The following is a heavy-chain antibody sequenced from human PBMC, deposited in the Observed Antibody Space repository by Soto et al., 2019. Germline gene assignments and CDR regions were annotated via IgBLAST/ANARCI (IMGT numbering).Heavy chain of an antibody. CDR1: VGFRVESY. D-gene: IGHD3-16*01. V-gene: IGHV4-34*01. CDR3: VRIRYQLNSSVICIET. J-gene: IGHJ5*02. Sequence: PSETXSLTCSVYVGFRVESYFTLIRQPPGKGLEFIGEINHVGGTNYNPSLKSRVTMSVDTSQNQFSLRLISVTAADTAMYFCVRIRYQLNSSVICIETWGQGTPVTVSS. CDR2: INHVGGT.